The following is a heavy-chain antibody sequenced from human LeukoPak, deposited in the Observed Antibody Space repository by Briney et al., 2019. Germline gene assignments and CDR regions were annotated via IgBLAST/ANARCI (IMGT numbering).Heavy chain of an antibody. D-gene: IGHD1-26*01. CDR3: AIHEYSGSYYGLSWFDP. CDR1: GGSISSSGYY. V-gene: IGHV4-39*01. Sequence: SETLSLTCTVSGGSISSSGYYWGWLRQPPGKGPEWIARIYYSGSTYYNPSLKSRVTISVDTSKTQLSLKLSSLTAADTAVYYCAIHEYSGSYYGLSWFDPWGQGTPVTVSA. CDR2: IYYSGST. J-gene: IGHJ5*02.